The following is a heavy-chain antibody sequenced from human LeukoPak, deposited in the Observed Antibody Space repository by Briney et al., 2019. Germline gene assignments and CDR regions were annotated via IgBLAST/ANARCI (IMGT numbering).Heavy chain of an antibody. J-gene: IGHJ5*02. D-gene: IGHD6-13*01. CDR3: ARDQTIAAAGNVLFDP. V-gene: IGHV1-46*01. CDR1: GYTFTSYY. Sequence: ASVKVSCKASGYTFTSYYMHWVRQAPGQGLEWMGIINPSGGSTSYAQKFQGRVTMTRDTSTSTVYMELSSLRSEDTAVYYCARDQTIAAAGNVLFDPWGQGTLVTVSS. CDR2: INPSGGST.